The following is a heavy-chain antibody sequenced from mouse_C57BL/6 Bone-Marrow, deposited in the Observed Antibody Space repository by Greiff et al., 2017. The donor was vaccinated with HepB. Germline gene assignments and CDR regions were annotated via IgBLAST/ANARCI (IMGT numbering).Heavy chain of an antibody. CDR2: INPGSGGT. CDR1: GYAFTNYL. Sequence: VNVVESGAELVRPGTSVKVSCKASGYAFTNYLIEWVKQRPGQGLEWIGVINPGSGGTNYNEKFKGKATLTADKSSSTAYMQLSSLTSEDSAVYFCARSGVTAPFDYWGQGTTLTVSS. V-gene: IGHV1-54*01. J-gene: IGHJ2*01. CDR3: ARSGVTAPFDY. D-gene: IGHD2-2*01.